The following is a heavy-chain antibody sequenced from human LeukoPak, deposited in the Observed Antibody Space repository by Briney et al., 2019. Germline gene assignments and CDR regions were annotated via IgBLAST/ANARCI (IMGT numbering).Heavy chain of an antibody. CDR1: GFTFSSYA. J-gene: IGHJ4*02. CDR3: AKDIYDSSGFDY. CDR2: ISGSGGST. Sequence: PGGSLRLSCAGSGFTFSSYAMSWVRQAPGKGLEWVSAISGSGGSTYHADSVKGRFTISRDNSKNTLYLQMNSLRAEDTAVYYCAKDIYDSSGFDYWGQGTLVTVSS. D-gene: IGHD3-22*01. V-gene: IGHV3-23*01.